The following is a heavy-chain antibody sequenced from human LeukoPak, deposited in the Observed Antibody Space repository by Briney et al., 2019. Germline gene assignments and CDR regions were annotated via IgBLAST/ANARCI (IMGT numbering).Heavy chain of an antibody. V-gene: IGHV3-21*01. J-gene: IGHJ4*02. D-gene: IGHD3-22*01. CDR1: GFTFSSYS. Sequence: GGSLRLSCAASGFTFSSYSMTWVRQAPGKGLEWVSSISSSSSYIYYADSVKGRFTISRDNAKNSLYLQMNSLRAEDTAVYYCARAGYYDSSGYPAWDYWGQGTLVTVSS. CDR2: ISSSSSYI. CDR3: ARAGYYDSSGYPAWDY.